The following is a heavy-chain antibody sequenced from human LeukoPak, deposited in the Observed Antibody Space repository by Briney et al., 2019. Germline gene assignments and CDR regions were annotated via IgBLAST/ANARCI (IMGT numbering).Heavy chain of an antibody. CDR3: ARGEQQLAYFDY. CDR1: GGTFSSYA. J-gene: IGHJ4*02. CDR2: IIPIFGTA. V-gene: IGHV1-69*01. Sequence: GSAVKVSCKASGGTFSSYAISWVRQAPGQGLEWMGGIIPIFGTANYAQKFQGRVTITADESTSTAYMELSSLRSEDTAVYYCARGEQQLAYFDYWGQGTLVTVSS. D-gene: IGHD6-13*01.